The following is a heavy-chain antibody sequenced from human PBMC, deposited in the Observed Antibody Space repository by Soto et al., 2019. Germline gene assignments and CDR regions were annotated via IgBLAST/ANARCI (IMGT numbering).Heavy chain of an antibody. J-gene: IGHJ6*02. CDR1: GFTFTSSA. CDR3: AADIVVVPAGIGTDYYYYGMDV. D-gene: IGHD2-2*02. Sequence: LVKVSCKASGFTFTSSAVQWVRQARGQRLEWIGWIVVGSGNTNYAQKFQERVTNTRDMPTSPAYLELSSLRPEGTPGYYCAADIVVVPAGIGTDYYYYGMDVWGQGTTVTVSS. CDR2: IVVGSGNT. V-gene: IGHV1-58*01.